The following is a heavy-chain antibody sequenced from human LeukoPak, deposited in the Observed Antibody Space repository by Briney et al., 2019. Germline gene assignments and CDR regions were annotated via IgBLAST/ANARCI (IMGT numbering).Heavy chain of an antibody. CDR2: ISSRSSYI. CDR1: GFTFSSYE. V-gene: IGHV3-21*01. J-gene: IGHJ4*02. Sequence: PGGSLRLSCAASGFTFSSYEMNWVRQAPGKGLEWVSSISSRSSYIYYADSVKGRFTISRDNAKNSLYLQMNSLRAEDTAVYYCARDYGLIAAAFDYWGQGTLVTVSS. D-gene: IGHD6-13*01. CDR3: ARDYGLIAAAFDY.